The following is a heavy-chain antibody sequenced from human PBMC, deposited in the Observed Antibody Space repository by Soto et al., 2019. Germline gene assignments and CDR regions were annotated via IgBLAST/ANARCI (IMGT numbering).Heavy chain of an antibody. Sequence: SVKVSCKASGGTFSSYAISWVRQAPGQGLEWMGGIIPIFGTANYAQKFQGRVTITADESTSTAYMELSSLRSEDTAVYYCAFKRGYYYDSSGLTSNWFDPWGQGTLVTVSS. CDR1: GGTFSSYA. J-gene: IGHJ5*02. CDR2: IIPIFGTA. D-gene: IGHD3-22*01. CDR3: AFKRGYYYDSSGLTSNWFDP. V-gene: IGHV1-69*13.